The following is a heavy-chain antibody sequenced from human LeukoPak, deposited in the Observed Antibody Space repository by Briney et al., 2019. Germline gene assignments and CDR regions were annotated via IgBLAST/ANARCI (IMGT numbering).Heavy chain of an antibody. CDR2: ISSSGSTM. CDR1: GFILNNYE. CDR3: ARGFGMDV. Sequence: PGGSLRLSCAASGFILNNYEVNWVRQAPGKGLEWVSYISSSGSTMYYVDSVKGRFTISRDNARKLLYLQMDSLRAEDTGVYYCARGFGMDVWGQGTTVTVSS. V-gene: IGHV3-48*03. J-gene: IGHJ6*02.